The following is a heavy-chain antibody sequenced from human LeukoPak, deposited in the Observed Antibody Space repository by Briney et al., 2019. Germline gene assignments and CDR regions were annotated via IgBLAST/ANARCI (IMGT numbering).Heavy chain of an antibody. CDR2: IYPGDSDT. CDR1: GYSFTSYW. D-gene: IGHD4-23*01. CDR3: ARTSGGYSGNALYFDY. Sequence: GESLKISCKGSGYSFTSYWIGWVRQMPGKGLEWMGFIYPGDSDTRYSPSFQGQVTISADKSISTAFLHWSSLKASDTAMYYCARTSGGYSGNALYFDYWGQGTLVTVSS. V-gene: IGHV5-51*01. J-gene: IGHJ4*02.